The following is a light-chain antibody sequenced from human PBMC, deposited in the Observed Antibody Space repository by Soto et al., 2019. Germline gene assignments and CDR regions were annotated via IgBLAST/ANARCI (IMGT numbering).Light chain of an antibody. CDR2: DAS. CDR3: KQRSNWPIT. V-gene: IGKV3-11*01. J-gene: IGKJ5*01. CDR1: QSVSSY. Sequence: EIVLTQSPATLSLSPGERATLSCRASQSVSSYLAWYQQKPGQAPRLLIYDASNRATGIPARFSGSGSGTDFTLTISSLEPKDFAVYYCKQRSNWPITYGQGTRLEIK.